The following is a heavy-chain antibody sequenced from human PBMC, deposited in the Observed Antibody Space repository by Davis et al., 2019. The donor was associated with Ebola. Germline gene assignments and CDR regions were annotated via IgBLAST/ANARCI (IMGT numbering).Heavy chain of an antibody. CDR2: SYYSGST. J-gene: IGHJ4*02. D-gene: IGHD3-22*01. CDR1: GGSISSYY. CDR3: ARGHSSGYYQDYFDY. V-gene: IGHV4-59*01. Sequence: GSLRLSCTVSGGSISSYYWSWIRQPPGKGLEWIGYSYYSGSTNYNPSLKSRVTISVDTSKNQFSLKLSSVTAADTAVYYCARGHSSGYYQDYFDYWGQGTLVTVSS.